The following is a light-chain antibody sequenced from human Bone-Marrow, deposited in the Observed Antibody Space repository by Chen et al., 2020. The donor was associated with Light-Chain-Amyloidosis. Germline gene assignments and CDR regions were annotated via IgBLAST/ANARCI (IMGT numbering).Light chain of an antibody. CDR2: RDT. Sequence: SYELTQPPSVSVSPGQTARITCSGDVLPTKYAYWYQQKPGQAPVLVIHRDTARPSGISERVSGSSSGTTATLNSSGVQAEDEADYHCQSADSSGTYEGIFGGGTKLTVL. CDR1: VLPTKY. V-gene: IGLV3-25*03. CDR3: QSADSSGTYEGI. J-gene: IGLJ2*01.